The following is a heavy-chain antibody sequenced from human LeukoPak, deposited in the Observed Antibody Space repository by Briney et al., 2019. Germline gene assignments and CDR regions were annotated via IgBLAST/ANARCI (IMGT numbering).Heavy chain of an antibody. CDR3: ARDGKWNRRFDY. D-gene: IGHD1-1*01. CDR2: IYYSGST. V-gene: IGHV4-31*03. Sequence: PSETLSLTCTVSGGSISSGGYYWRWIRQHPGTGLEWIGYIYYSGSTYYNPSLKSRVTISVDTSKNQFSLKLSSVTAADTAVYYCARDGKWNRRFDYWGQGTLVTVSS. CDR1: GGSISSGGYY. J-gene: IGHJ4*02.